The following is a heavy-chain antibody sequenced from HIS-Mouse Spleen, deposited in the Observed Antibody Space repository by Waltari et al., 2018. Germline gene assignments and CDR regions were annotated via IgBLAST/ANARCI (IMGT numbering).Heavy chain of an antibody. J-gene: IGHJ4*02. D-gene: IGHD1-1*01. CDR1: GFTFSSDA. V-gene: IGHV3-30*04. CDR2: ISYDGSNK. Sequence: QVQLVESGGGVVQPGRSLRLSCAASGFTFSSDAMHWVRQAPGKGLEWVAVISYDGSNKYYADSVKGRFTISRDNSKNTLYLQMNSLRAEDTAVYYCARDQTGYDYWGQGTLVTVSS. CDR3: ARDQTGYDY.